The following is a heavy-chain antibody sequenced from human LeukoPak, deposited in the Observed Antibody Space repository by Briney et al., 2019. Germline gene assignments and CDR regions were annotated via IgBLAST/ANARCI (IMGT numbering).Heavy chain of an antibody. Sequence: GGSLRLSCAASGFTFSSYNMNWVRQAPGKGLEWVSSISSSSSYIYYADSVKGRFTISRDNSKNMLFLQMKSLRAEDTAVYYCAKDPRDHSYGWSWRYFDYWGQGTLVTVSS. CDR3: AKDPRDHSYGWSWRYFDY. CDR2: ISSSSSYI. D-gene: IGHD5-18*01. J-gene: IGHJ4*02. CDR1: GFTFSSYN. V-gene: IGHV3-21*01.